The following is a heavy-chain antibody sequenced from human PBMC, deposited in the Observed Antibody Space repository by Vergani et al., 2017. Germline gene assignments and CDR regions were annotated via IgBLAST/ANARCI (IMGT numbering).Heavy chain of an antibody. CDR2: IYYSGST. CDR3: ARDRITIVRGVITKGYYYYYMDV. CDR1: GCSVSSGSYY. V-gene: IGHV4-61*01. Sequence: QVQLQESGPGLVKPSETLSLTCTVSGCSVSSGSYYWSWIRQPPGKGLEWIGYIYYSGSTNYNPSIKSRVTISVDTSKNQVSLKLSSVTDADTAVYYCARDRITIVRGVITKGYYYYYMDVWGKGTTVTVSS. D-gene: IGHD3-10*01. J-gene: IGHJ6*03.